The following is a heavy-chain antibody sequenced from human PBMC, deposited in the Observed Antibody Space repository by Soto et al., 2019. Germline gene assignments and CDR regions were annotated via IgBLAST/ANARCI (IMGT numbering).Heavy chain of an antibody. CDR3: GGQDYAARGYHFEN. Sequence: QLQLQESGSGLVKPSETLSLTCIVSNGSISSRSSYWGWIRQTPGKGLEWIGSIYYIGNTYYNPSLKSRVTISIDTSKSHFSLKMNSVTAADTPVYFCGGQDYAARGYHFENWGQGALVTVSS. D-gene: IGHD4-17*01. CDR1: NGSISSRSSY. V-gene: IGHV4-39*02. J-gene: IGHJ4*02. CDR2: IYYIGNT.